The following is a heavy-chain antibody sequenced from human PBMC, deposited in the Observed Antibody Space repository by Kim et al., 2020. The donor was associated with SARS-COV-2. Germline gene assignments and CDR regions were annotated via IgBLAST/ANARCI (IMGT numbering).Heavy chain of an antibody. V-gene: IGHV3-30*18. CDR3: AKDGSAGLGNYGSGTYYPEY. D-gene: IGHD3-10*01. Sequence: GGSLRLSCAASGFTFSSYDIHWVRQTPGKGLEWVAIISYDGSDKYYADSVKGRFTISRDNSKNTLYLQMNSLRAEDTAVYYCAKDGSAGLGNYGSGTYYPEYWGQGTLVTVSS. J-gene: IGHJ4*02. CDR1: GFTFSSYD. CDR2: ISYDGSDK.